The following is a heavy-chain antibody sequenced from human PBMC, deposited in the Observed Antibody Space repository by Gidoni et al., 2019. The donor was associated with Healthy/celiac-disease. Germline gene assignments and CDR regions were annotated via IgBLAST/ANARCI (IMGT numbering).Heavy chain of an antibody. D-gene: IGHD3-3*01. CDR2: ISGSGGST. Sequence: EVQLLESGGGLVQPGGSLRLSCAASGFTFSSYAMSWVRQAPGKGLEWVSAISGSGGSTYYADSVKGRFTISRDNSKNTLYLQMNSLRAEDTAVYYCAKDAVRFLEWFGGYFDYWGQGTLVTVSS. J-gene: IGHJ4*02. CDR1: GFTFSSYA. V-gene: IGHV3-23*01. CDR3: AKDAVRFLEWFGGYFDY.